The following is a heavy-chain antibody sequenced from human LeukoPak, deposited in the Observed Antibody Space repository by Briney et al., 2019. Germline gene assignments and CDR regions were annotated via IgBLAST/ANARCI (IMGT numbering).Heavy chain of an antibody. Sequence: GGSLRLSCAASGFTFNNYAMSWVRQAPGKGLEWVSGFSTIGVIIHYADSVKGRFTISRDNSKNTLYLQMNSLGAEDTAVYYCASVYKYGMDVWGQGTTVIVSS. V-gene: IGHV3-23*01. CDR3: ASVYKYGMDV. J-gene: IGHJ6*02. CDR2: FSTIGVII. CDR1: GFTFNNYA.